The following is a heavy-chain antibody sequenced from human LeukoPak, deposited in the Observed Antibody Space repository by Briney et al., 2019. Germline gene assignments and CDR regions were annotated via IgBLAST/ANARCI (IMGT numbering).Heavy chain of an antibody. CDR2: IYSSGST. Sequence: GGSLRLSCAASGFTVSSSCMSWVRQAPGRGLEWVSIIYSSGSTFYADSVKGRFAISRDISKNSLYLQMNSLRAEDTAVYYCAKEAQGCSITSCYFDSWGQGTLVTVSS. CDR3: AKEAQGCSITSCYFDS. J-gene: IGHJ4*02. D-gene: IGHD2-2*01. CDR1: GFTVSSSC. V-gene: IGHV3-53*01.